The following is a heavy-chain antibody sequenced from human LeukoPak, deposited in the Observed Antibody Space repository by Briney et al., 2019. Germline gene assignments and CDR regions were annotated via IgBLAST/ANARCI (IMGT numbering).Heavy chain of an antibody. Sequence: GGSLRLSCAASGFTFSDNYMTWVRQAPGKGLEWLSYISGNGGDILYADSVKGRFTISRDNAKNSLYLQMNSLRAEDTAVYYCAELGITMIGGVWGKGTTVTISS. CDR2: ISGNGGDI. D-gene: IGHD3-10*02. CDR3: AELGITMIGGV. V-gene: IGHV3-11*04. CDR1: GFTFSDNY. J-gene: IGHJ6*04.